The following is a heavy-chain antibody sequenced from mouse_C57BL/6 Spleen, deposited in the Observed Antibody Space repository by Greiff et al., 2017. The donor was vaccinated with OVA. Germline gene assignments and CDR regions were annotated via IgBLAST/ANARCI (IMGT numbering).Heavy chain of an antibody. CDR3: ARYEVITTVVAIDYYAMDY. D-gene: IGHD1-1*01. CDR2: IYPGSGST. J-gene: IGHJ4*01. Sequence: QVQLQQSGAELVKPGASVKMSCKASGYTFTSYWITWVKQRPGQGLEWIGDIYPGSGSTNYNEKFKSKATLTVDTSSSTAYMQLSSLTSEDSAVYYCARYEVITTVVAIDYYAMDYWGQGTSVTVSS. V-gene: IGHV1-55*01. CDR1: GYTFTSYW.